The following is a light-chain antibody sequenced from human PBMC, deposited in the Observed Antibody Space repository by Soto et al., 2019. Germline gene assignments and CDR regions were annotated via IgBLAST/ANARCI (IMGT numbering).Light chain of an antibody. CDR2: EVS. J-gene: IGLJ2*01. Sequence: QSALTQPASVSGSPGQSITISCTGTSSDVGGYNYVSWYQQHPGKAPKLIIYEVSNRPSGVSNRFSGSKSGNTASLTFSGLQAEDEADYYCTSYTSSSILLFGGGTKPPS. CDR3: TSYTSSSILL. CDR1: SSDVGGYNY. V-gene: IGLV2-14*01.